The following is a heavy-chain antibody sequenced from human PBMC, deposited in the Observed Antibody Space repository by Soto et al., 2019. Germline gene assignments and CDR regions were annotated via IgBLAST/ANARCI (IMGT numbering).Heavy chain of an antibody. J-gene: IGHJ4*02. D-gene: IGHD1-7*01. CDR3: ARGYNWNYGRYFDY. CDR1: GGSIYRSGYY. V-gene: IGHV4-39*01. Sequence: SETLSLTCTVSGGSIYRSGYYWGWIRQPPGRGLEWIGNIDYNGVTYSNPSLKSRVTISRDTSKNQFSLKLTSVTAADTALYYCARGYNWNYGRYFDYWGQGTLVTVSS. CDR2: IDYNGVT.